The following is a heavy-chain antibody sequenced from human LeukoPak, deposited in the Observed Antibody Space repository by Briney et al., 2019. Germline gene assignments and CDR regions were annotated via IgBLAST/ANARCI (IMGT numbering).Heavy chain of an antibody. J-gene: IGHJ4*02. CDR1: GFMFSGYG. D-gene: IGHD6-13*01. Sequence: GRSLRLSCAASGFMFSGYGMHWVRQAPGKGLEWVAVIWYDENIKYYADSVKGRFTISRDNSENTLFLQMDSLRVEDTAVYFCVKDRRQLVEGVFDYWGQGTLVTVSS. V-gene: IGHV3-30*18. CDR2: IWYDENIK. CDR3: VKDRRQLVEGVFDY.